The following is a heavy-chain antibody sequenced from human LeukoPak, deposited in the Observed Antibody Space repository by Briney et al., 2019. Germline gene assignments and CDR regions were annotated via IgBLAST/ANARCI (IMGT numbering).Heavy chain of an antibody. J-gene: IGHJ4*02. Sequence: PGRSLRLSCAASGFTFSTYAIHWVRQAPGKGLEWVAGIWSDSTNKYYADSVRGRFTISRDNSKNTLYLQMSSLRDEDTAKYYCARDRLPTVTTFHFDYWGQGTLVTVSS. CDR1: GFTFSTYA. V-gene: IGHV3-33*01. CDR2: IWSDSTNK. D-gene: IGHD4-17*01. CDR3: ARDRLPTVTTFHFDY.